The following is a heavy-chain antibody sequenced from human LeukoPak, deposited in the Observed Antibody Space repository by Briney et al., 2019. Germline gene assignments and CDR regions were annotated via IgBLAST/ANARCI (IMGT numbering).Heavy chain of an antibody. CDR1: SGSISSNNHF. J-gene: IGHJ6*03. CDR2: IYYSGST. D-gene: IGHD6-19*01. CDR3: ASASSGWYPYYYYMDV. V-gene: IGHV4-61*05. Sequence: SETLSLTCTVSSGSISSNNHFWGWIRQSQGKGLEWIGYIYYSGSTNYNPSLKSRVTISVDTSKNQFSLKLSSVTAADTAVYYCASASSGWYPYYYYMDVWGKGTTVTVSS.